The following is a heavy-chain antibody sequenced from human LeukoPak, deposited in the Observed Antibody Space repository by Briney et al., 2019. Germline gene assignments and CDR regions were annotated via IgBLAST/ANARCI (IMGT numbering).Heavy chain of an antibody. CDR2: ISSSSSTI. CDR3: ASWGSGYSYGYVPYYFDY. V-gene: IGHV3-48*01. D-gene: IGHD5-18*01. Sequence: GGSLRFSCAASGFTFSSYSMNWVRQAPGKGLEWVSYISSSSSTIYYADSVKGRFTISRDNAKNSLYLQMNSLRAEDTAVYYCASWGSGYSYGYVPYYFDYWGQGTLVTVSS. CDR1: GFTFSSYS. J-gene: IGHJ4*02.